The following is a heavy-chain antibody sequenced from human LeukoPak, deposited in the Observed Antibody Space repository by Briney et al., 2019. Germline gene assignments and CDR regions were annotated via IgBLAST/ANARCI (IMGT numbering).Heavy chain of an antibody. CDR3: ARRGANSGHTFDY. V-gene: IGHV3-21*04. J-gene: IGHJ4*02. CDR1: GFIFSNYG. CDR2: IRSSGSDT. Sequence: GGSLRLSCEASGFIFSNYGMHWVRQAPGKGLEWVSYIRSSGSDTYYADSVKGRFTISRDNTKNALYLQMNSLRADDTAVYYCARRGANSGHTFDYWGQGTLVSVSS. D-gene: IGHD5-12*01.